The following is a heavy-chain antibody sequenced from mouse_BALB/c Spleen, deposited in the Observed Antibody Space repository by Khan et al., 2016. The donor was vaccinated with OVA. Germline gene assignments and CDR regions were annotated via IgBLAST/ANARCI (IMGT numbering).Heavy chain of an antibody. CDR2: INPSNGGT. CDR3: SRGGAWVTMMSWLAY. V-gene: IGHV1S81*02. Sequence: QVQLQQSGAELVKPGASVKLSCKASGYTFTSYYMYWVKQRPGQGLEWIGGINPSNGGTNFNEKFKSKATLTVDKSSSTAYMQLSSLPSEDSAVYYWSRGGAWVTMMSWLAYWGQGKLVTVSA. CDR1: GYTFTSYY. J-gene: IGHJ3*01. D-gene: IGHD2-13*01.